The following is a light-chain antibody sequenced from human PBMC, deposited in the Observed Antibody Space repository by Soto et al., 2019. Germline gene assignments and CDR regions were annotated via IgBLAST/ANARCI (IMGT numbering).Light chain of an antibody. J-gene: IGKJ4*01. CDR2: GIS. CDR3: QQANSFPRT. CDR1: QGINSW. V-gene: IGKV1-12*01. Sequence: DLQMTQSPSSVSASVGDRVTITCRASQGINSWLAWYQQTPGKAPKLLIYGISRLQSGVPSRFSGSGSGTTFTLSISSLQPEDSATYYCQQANSFPRTFGGGTKVAIK.